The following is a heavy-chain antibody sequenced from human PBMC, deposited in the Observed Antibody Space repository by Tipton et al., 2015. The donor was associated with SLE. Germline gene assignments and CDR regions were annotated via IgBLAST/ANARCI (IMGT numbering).Heavy chain of an antibody. Sequence: GSLRLSCAASGFTFSSFEMNWVRQAPGKGLEWVAFFSSSGRNIYYADSVKGRFTISRDTSKNTLYLQMNSLRPEDTAVYFCAREVDSGGWPNWFDPWGQGTLVTVSS. D-gene: IGHD6-19*01. CDR3: AREVDSGGWPNWFDP. V-gene: IGHV3-48*03. CDR1: GFTFSSFE. CDR2: FSSSGRNI. J-gene: IGHJ5*02.